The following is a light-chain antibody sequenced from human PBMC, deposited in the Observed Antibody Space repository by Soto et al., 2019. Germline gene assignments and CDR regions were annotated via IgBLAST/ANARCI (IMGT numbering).Light chain of an antibody. CDR1: QYVSAN. CDR2: GAS. V-gene: IGKV3-15*01. Sequence: VVMTQSPATLSVSPGERATLSCRASQYVSANLAWYQQKPGQAPRLLLYGASTRATAVPARFSGSWSGTDFTHTINSLQSEDSAVYYCQEYNHWPLTFGGGTKVEI. CDR3: QEYNHWPLT. J-gene: IGKJ4*01.